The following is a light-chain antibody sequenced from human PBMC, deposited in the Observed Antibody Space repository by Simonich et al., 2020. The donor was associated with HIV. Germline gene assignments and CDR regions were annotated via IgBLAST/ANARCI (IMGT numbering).Light chain of an antibody. CDR2: WAS. Sequence: DIVMTQSPDSLAVSLGERATINCKSSQSVLSSSNNKNYLAWYQQKPGQPPNLLFDWASTRESGVPDRFSGSGSGTDFTLTISSLQPEDFATYYCQQFNSYPYTFSLGTKLEIK. CDR1: QSVLSSSNNKNY. CDR3: QQFNSYPYT. J-gene: IGKJ2*01. V-gene: IGKV4-1*01.